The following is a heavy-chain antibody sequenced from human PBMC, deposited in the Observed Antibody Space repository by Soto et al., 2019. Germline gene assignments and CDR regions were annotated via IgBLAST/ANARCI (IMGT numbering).Heavy chain of an antibody. V-gene: IGHV3-30*18. CDR3: AKDRVDIVRYFDY. J-gene: IGHJ4*02. D-gene: IGHD2-2*03. Sequence: QVQLVESGGGVVQPGRSLRLSCAASGFTFSSYGMHWVRQAPGKGLEWVAVISYDGSNKYYADDVKGRFTLSRDNSKNTLYLHMNSLRAEDTAVYYCAKDRVDIVRYFDYWGQGTLVNVSS. CDR1: GFTFSSYG. CDR2: ISYDGSNK.